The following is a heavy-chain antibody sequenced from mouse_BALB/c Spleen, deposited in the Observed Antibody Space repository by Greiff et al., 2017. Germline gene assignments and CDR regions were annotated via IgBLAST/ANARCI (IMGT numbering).Heavy chain of an antibody. CDR2: ISSGGST. D-gene: IGHD2-4*01. V-gene: IGHV5-6-5*01. CDR1: GFTFSSYA. CDR3: ARGHDYDGYYFDY. J-gene: IGHJ2*01. Sequence: VQLKQSGGGLVKPGGSLKLSCAASGFTFSSYAMSWVRQTPEKRLEWVASISSGGSTYYPDSVKGRFTISRDNARNILYLQMSSLRSEDTAMYYCARGHDYDGYYFDYWGQGTTLTVSS.